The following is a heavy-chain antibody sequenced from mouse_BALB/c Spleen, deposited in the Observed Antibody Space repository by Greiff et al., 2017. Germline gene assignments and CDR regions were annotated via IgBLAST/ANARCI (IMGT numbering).Heavy chain of an antibody. CDR1: GYTFTSYW. Sequence: VQLQQPGAELVKPGASVKLSCKASGYTFTSYWMHWVKQRPGQGLEWIGEINPSNGRTNYNEKFKSKATLTVDKSSSTAYMQLSSLTSEDSAVYYCASLWLRYAMDYWGQGTSVTVSS. J-gene: IGHJ4*01. CDR3: ASLWLRYAMDY. V-gene: IGHV1S81*02. D-gene: IGHD2-2*01. CDR2: INPSNGRT.